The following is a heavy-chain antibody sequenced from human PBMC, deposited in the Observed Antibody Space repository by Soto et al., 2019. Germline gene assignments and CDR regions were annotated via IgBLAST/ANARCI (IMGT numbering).Heavy chain of an antibody. CDR1: GFTFSSYS. D-gene: IGHD6-13*01. V-gene: IGHV3-21*01. J-gene: IGHJ6*02. CDR3: ARRGTAAGLTDRYYYYYGMDV. Sequence: PGGSLRLSCXASGFTFSSYSMNWVRQAPGKGLEWVSSISSSSSYIYYADSVKGRFTISRDNAKNSLYLQMNSLRAEDTAVYYCARRGTAAGLTDRYYYYYGMDVWGQGTTVTVSS. CDR2: ISSSSSYI.